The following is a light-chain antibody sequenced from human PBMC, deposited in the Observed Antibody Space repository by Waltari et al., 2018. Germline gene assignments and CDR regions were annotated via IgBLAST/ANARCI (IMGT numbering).Light chain of an antibody. J-gene: IGLJ3*02. CDR2: EVS. CDR3: SAYAGSNLWV. Sequence: QSALTQPPSASGSPGQSVTISCTGTSSDIGGYNYVSWYQQHPGKAPKLMNYEVSKRPAGVPDRFSGSKSGNTASLTVSGLRTEDEADYYCSAYAGSNLWVFGGGTKLTVL. CDR1: SSDIGGYNY. V-gene: IGLV2-8*01.